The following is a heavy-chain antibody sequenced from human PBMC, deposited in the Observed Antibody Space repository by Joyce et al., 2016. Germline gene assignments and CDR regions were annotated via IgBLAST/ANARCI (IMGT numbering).Heavy chain of an antibody. J-gene: IGHJ6*02. CDR3: ARDTAMATGYYYYGMDV. Sequence: QVQLVQSGAAVKKPGASVTVSCKASGYTFTNYYMHWVRQAPGQGLEWRGIINPSGGSTNAAQKFQGRVTMTRDTSTSTVYMELSSLRCEDTAVYYCARDTAMATGYYYYGMDVWGQGTTVTVSS. V-gene: IGHV1-46*01. D-gene: IGHD5-18*01. CDR1: GYTFTNYY. CDR2: INPSGGST.